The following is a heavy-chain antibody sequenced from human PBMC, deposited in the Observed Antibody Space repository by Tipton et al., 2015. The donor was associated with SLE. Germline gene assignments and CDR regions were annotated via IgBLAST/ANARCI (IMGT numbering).Heavy chain of an antibody. V-gene: IGHV4-38-2*02. CDR1: GYSISSGYY. CDR2: IYHSGST. J-gene: IGHJ6*02. Sequence: TLSLTCTVSGYSISSGYYCGWIRQPPGKGLEWIGSIYHSGSTYYNPSLKSRVTISVDTSKNRFSLKLSSVTAADTAVYYCVGSGFFGMDVWGQGTTVTVSS. CDR3: VGSGFFGMDV. D-gene: IGHD6-19*01.